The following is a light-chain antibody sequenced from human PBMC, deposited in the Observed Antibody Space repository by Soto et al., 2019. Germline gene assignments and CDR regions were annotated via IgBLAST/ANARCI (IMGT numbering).Light chain of an antibody. V-gene: IGKV3-20*01. J-gene: IGKJ1*01. CDR2: EAS. CDR1: QSVSSSY. CDR3: QQYGSSGT. Sequence: EIVLTQSTGTLSLSPGARATLSCRASQSVSSSYLAWYQQKPGQAPRLLIYEASSRATGIPDRFSGSGSGTDFTLTISRLEPEDFAVYYCQQYGSSGTFGQGTKVDIK.